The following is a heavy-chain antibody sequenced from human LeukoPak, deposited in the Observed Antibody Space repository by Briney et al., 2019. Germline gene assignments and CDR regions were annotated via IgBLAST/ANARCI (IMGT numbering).Heavy chain of an antibody. V-gene: IGHV1-46*01. J-gene: IGHJ5*02. CDR3: ARDNSVGETAWWFDP. Sequence: ASVKVSCKASGYTFTSYYMHWVRQAPGQGLEWMGIINPSGGSTSYAQKFQGRVTMTRDTSTSTVYMELSSLRSEDTAVYYCARDNSVGETAWWFDPWGQGTLVTVSS. D-gene: IGHD1-26*01. CDR2: INPSGGST. CDR1: GYTFTSYY.